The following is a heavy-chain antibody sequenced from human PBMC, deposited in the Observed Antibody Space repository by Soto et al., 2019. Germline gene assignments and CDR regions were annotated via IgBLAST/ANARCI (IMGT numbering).Heavy chain of an antibody. CDR3: AKDSPYDYIWGSYSYTLNDAFDI. CDR1: GISFRGYC. J-gene: IGHJ3*02. CDR2: SCCCGGST. Sequence: PGDSLRLSCQASGISFRGYCMPWGRQAPPKGLEWVAASCCCGGSTYYADSVKGRFTISRDNSKNTLDLQMNSLRAEDTAVYYCAKDSPYDYIWGSYSYTLNDAFDIWGQGTMDTVSS. D-gene: IGHD3-16*02. V-gene: IGHV3-23*01.